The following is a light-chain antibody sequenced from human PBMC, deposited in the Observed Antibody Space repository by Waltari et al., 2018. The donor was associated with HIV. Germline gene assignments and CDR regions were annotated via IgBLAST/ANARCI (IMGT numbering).Light chain of an antibody. CDR1: SSNIGSNY. CDR3: AAWGNSLSLL. V-gene: IGLV1-47*01. CDR2: RNN. J-gene: IGLJ2*01. Sequence: QSVLTQPPSASGTPGQRVTISCSGSSSNIGSNYVYWYQQLPGTAPKLLLYRNNPRPSGVPDRFSGSKSGTSASLAISGLRSEDEAYYYCAAWGNSLSLLFGGGTKLTVL.